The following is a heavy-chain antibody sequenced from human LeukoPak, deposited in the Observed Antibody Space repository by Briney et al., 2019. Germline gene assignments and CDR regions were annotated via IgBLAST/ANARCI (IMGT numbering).Heavy chain of an antibody. CDR3: ASAYSGSYLDNFDY. CDR2: INTSGGSK. Sequence: GASVKVSCKASGYTFTSYYMHWVGQAPGQGLEWMGIINTSGGSKSYAQKFQAIVTMTSDTSTSTVYMELSSLRSEDTAVYYCASAYSGSYLDNFDYWGQGTLVTVSS. CDR1: GYTFTSYY. D-gene: IGHD1-26*01. V-gene: IGHV1-46*03. J-gene: IGHJ4*02.